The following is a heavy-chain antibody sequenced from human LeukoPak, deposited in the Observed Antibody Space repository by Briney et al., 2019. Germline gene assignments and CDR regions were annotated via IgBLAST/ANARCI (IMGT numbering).Heavy chain of an antibody. Sequence: GGSLRLSCAASGFTFSSSPRRWVRQAPGKGLGWVSRIIRDGGRTTYAGSVKGRFHTSRDNAKNTLYLQMDSLRDDDTAVYYCARDPGYESWSPFWGGMDVWGNGTTVIVSS. V-gene: IGHV3-74*01. CDR1: GFTFSSSP. CDR3: ARDPGYESWSPFWGGMDV. D-gene: IGHD3-16*01. J-gene: IGHJ6*04. CDR2: IIRDGGRT.